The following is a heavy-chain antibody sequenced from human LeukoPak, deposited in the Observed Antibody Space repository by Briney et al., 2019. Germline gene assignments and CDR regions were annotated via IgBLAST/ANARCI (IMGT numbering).Heavy chain of an antibody. V-gene: IGHV3-30*03. CDR1: GFTFSNYD. D-gene: IGHD1-26*01. CDR3: ARYSGIIKTFDY. CDR2: ISHDGSKK. Sequence: GGSLKLSCTASGFTFSNYDMHWVRQAPGKGLEWVALISHDGSKKYFADSVKGRFTVSRDNSKNTLYLQLNSLGAEDTAMYYCARYSGIIKTFDYWGQGTLVTVSS. J-gene: IGHJ4*02.